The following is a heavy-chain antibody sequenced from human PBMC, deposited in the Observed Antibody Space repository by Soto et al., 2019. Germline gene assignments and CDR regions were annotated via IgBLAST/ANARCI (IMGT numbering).Heavy chain of an antibody. V-gene: IGHV1-18*01. Sequence: QVQLVQSGAEVKKPGASVKVSCKTSGYTFTNFGLSWVRQAPGQGLEWMGWISAYNGNTNYAQNFQGRVTMTTDTSKRRASMELRSLRSDDTAVYYCARGGTPIAYWGQGTLVTVSS. CDR2: ISAYNGNT. CDR1: GYTFTNFG. D-gene: IGHD3-16*01. J-gene: IGHJ4*02. CDR3: ARGGTPIAY.